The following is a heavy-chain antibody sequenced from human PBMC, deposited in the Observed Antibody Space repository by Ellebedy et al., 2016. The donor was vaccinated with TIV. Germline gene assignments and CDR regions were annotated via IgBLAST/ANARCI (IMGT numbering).Heavy chain of an antibody. CDR3: ARGFGELFNWIDS. V-gene: IGHV1-69*13. J-gene: IGHJ5*01. CDR1: GGTFSNYA. D-gene: IGHD3-10*01. CDR2: IIPLFNTT. Sequence: SVKVSCXASGGTFSNYAINWVRQAPGHGLDWMGRIIPLFNTTDYAQKFQDRVTITADESTGTAYMELSSLRSEDTAVYYCARGFGELFNWIDSWGQGTLVTVSS.